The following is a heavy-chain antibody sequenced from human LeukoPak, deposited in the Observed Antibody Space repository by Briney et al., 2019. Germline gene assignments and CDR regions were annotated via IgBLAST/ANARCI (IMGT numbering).Heavy chain of an antibody. CDR2: ITDSGRKT. D-gene: IGHD4-17*01. V-gene: IGHV3-23*01. CDR1: GLTFSNYA. CDR3: AKITKATTPNY. J-gene: IGHJ4*02. Sequence: GGSLRLSCAASGLTFSNYAMNWVRQASGRGLEWVSGITDSGRKTYYADSVKGRFSISRDNSKNTVYLQMSDLRAEDTAVYYCAKITKATTPNYWCQGTLVTVSS.